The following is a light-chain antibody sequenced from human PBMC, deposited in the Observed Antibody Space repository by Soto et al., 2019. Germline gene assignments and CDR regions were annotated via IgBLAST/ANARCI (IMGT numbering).Light chain of an antibody. CDR3: LQDSNYPRT. Sequence: AIQMTQSPSFLSASVGDRVTITCRASQDIRKDLGWYQQKPGKVPELLIYDASILESGVPSRFSGSGSGTDFTLTISSLQPEDFATYYCLQDSNYPRTFGQGTKVDMK. CDR1: QDIRKD. J-gene: IGKJ1*01. V-gene: IGKV1-6*01. CDR2: DAS.